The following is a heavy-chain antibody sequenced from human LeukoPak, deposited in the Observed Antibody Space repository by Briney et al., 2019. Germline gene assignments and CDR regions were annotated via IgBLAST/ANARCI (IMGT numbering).Heavy chain of an antibody. V-gene: IGHV1-69*13. J-gene: IGHJ6*03. D-gene: IGHD2-8*01. CDR3: ARSGNVYYYMDV. Sequence: GASVKVSCKASGYTFTSYGISWVRQAPGQGLEWMGGIIPIFGTANYAQKFQGRVTITADESTSTAYMELSSLRSEDTAVYYCARSGNVYYYMDVWGKGTTVTVSS. CDR2: IIPIFGTA. CDR1: GYTFTSYG.